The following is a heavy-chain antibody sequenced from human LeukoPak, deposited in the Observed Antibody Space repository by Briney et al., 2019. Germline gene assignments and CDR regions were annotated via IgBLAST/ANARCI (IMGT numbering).Heavy chain of an antibody. Sequence: SETLSLTCTVSGGSITSYYWNWIRQPAGKGLEWIGRIFTGGSTNYSPSLRSRVTMSVDTSKNQFSLKLSSVTAADTAVYYCARPRGYSYGYAFDYWGQGTLVTVSS. CDR3: ARPRGYSYGYAFDY. CDR2: IFTGGST. J-gene: IGHJ4*02. V-gene: IGHV4-4*07. CDR1: GGSITSYY. D-gene: IGHD5-18*01.